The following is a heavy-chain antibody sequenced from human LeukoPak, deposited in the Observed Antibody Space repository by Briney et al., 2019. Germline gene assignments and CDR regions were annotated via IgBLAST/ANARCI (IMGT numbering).Heavy chain of an antibody. CDR2: IYYSGST. CDR3: ARAGYCSSTSCEGPDY. Sequence: SETLSLTCTVSGGSISSYYWSWIRQPPGKGLEWIGYIYYSGSTNYNPSLKSRVTISVDTSKNQFSLKLSTVTAADTAVYYCARAGYCSSTSCEGPDYWGQGTLVTVSS. J-gene: IGHJ4*02. CDR1: GGSISSYY. D-gene: IGHD2-2*01. V-gene: IGHV4-59*01.